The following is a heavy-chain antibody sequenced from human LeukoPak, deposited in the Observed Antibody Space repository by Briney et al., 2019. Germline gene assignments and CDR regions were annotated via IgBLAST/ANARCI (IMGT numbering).Heavy chain of an antibody. V-gene: IGHV1-69*05. CDR3: ASYSGSHYTPDFYYYYYMDV. CDR2: IIPIFGTA. D-gene: IGHD1-26*01. Sequence: SVKVSCKASGGTFSRYAISWVRQAPGQGLEWMGGIIPIFGTANYAQKFQGRVTVTTDESTSTAYMELSSLRSEDTAVYYCASYSGSHYTPDFYYYYYMDVWGQGTTVTVSS. CDR1: GGTFSRYA. J-gene: IGHJ6*03.